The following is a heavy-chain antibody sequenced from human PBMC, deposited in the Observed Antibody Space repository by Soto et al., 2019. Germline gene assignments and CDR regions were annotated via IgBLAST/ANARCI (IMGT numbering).Heavy chain of an antibody. CDR2: ISGNSGTT. V-gene: IGHV3-23*01. J-gene: IGHJ4*02. D-gene: IGHD3-3*01. CDR1: GFNFSNYA. Sequence: EVQLLESGGDFKQPGGSLRLSCEGSGFNFSNYALNWVRQAPGKRLEWVSVISGNSGTTYYAASVKGRFTISRDNSKKTLYLQMNSLRADDASVYYCAKGRAITVFGGITPCDSCGQGTLVTVSS. CDR3: AKGRAITVFGGITPCDS.